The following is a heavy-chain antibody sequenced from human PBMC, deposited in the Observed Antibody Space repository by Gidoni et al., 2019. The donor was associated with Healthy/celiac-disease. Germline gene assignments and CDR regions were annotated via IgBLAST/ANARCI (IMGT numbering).Heavy chain of an antibody. CDR1: GFTFSSYS. Sequence: EVQLVESGGGLVKPGGSLRLSCAASGFTFSSYSMNWVRQAPGKGLEWVSSISSSSSYIYYADSVKGRFTMSRDNAENSLYLQMNSLRAEDTAVYYCARGWQQLQKWGQGTLVTVSS. D-gene: IGHD6-13*01. J-gene: IGHJ4*02. V-gene: IGHV3-21*01. CDR3: ARGWQQLQK. CDR2: ISSSSSYI.